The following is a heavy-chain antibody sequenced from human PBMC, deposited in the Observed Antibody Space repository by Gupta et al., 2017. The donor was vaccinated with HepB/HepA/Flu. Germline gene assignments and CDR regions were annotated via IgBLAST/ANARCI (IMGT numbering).Heavy chain of an antibody. CDR3: VRDAGSVVVGYYYMDV. D-gene: IGHD2-2*01. V-gene: IGHV3-21*01. J-gene: IGHJ6*03. CDR1: GFTVISYSSYS. CDR2: ISSSSSYK. Sequence: EVQLVESGGGLVKPGGSLRLSCAASGFTVISYSSYSMNWVRQAPGKGLEWVSSISSSSSYKYYADSVKGRFTISRDNAKNSLYLQMNSLSAEDTAVYYCVRDAGSVVVGYYYMDVWGKGTTVTVSS.